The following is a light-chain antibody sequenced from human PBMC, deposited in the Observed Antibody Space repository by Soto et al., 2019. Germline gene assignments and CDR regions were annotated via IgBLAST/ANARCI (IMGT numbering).Light chain of an antibody. Sequence: EMVLTQSPATLSLSAGERGTLSCRASQSVRNYLAWYQQKPGQAPRLLIYDASRRVAGIPARFSGSGSGTDFTLTISSLEPEDFAVYYCQQRTNWRRTFGQGTKGESK. CDR1: QSVRNY. CDR2: DAS. V-gene: IGKV3-11*01. CDR3: QQRTNWRRT. J-gene: IGKJ1*01.